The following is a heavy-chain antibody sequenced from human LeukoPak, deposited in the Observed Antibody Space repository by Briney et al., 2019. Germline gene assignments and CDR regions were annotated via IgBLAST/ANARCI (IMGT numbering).Heavy chain of an antibody. V-gene: IGHV1-8*01. CDR3: ARGRSALAAAGTYDY. D-gene: IGHD6-13*01. J-gene: IGHJ4*02. CDR2: INPNSGRT. CDR1: GYTFTSSD. Sequence: ASLKVSCKTSGYTFTSSDINWVRQAAGQGLEWMGWINPNSGRTGYAQTFQGRVTMTADTSITTAYMELRSLRFDDTAVYYCARGRSALAAAGTYDYWGQGTLITAPS.